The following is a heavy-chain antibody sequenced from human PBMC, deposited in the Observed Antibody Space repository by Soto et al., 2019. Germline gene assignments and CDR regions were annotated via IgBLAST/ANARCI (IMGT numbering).Heavy chain of an antibody. CDR2: IWYDGSNK. CDR3: ARDAYGDYYYYGMDV. D-gene: IGHD4-17*01. Sequence: QVQLVESGGGVVQPGRSLRLSCAASGFTFSSYGMHWVRQAPGKGLERVAVIWYDGSNKYYADSVKGRFTISRDNCKNTLYLQMNSLRAEDTAVYYCARDAYGDYYYYGMDVWGQGTTVTVSS. CDR1: GFTFSSYG. J-gene: IGHJ6*02. V-gene: IGHV3-33*01.